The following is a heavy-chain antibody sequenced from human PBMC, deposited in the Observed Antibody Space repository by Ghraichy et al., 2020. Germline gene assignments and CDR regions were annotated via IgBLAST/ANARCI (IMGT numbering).Heavy chain of an antibody. CDR3: ACHGGDCPR. Sequence: LSLTCAASGFSFSTYSMNWVRQAPGKGLEWVSYISSGGLTIYYADSVKGRFTISRDNAKNSLYLQMNSLRDEDTAVYYCACHGGDCPRGGQGTLVTVSS. D-gene: IGHD2-21*02. CDR2: ISSGGLTI. V-gene: IGHV3-48*02. CDR1: GFSFSTYS. J-gene: IGHJ4*02.